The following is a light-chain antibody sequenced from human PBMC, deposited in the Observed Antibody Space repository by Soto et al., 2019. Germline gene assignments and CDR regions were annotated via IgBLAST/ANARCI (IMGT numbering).Light chain of an antibody. Sequence: ALTQPASVSGSPGQSITISCTGTSSDVGGYDYVSWYQLHPGKAPKLMVFEVNNRPSGVSYRFSGSKSGNTASLTISGLQAEDEADYFCSSYSISTAYLFGTGTKV. J-gene: IGLJ1*01. CDR1: SSDVGGYDY. CDR2: EVN. V-gene: IGLV2-14*01. CDR3: SSYSISTAYL.